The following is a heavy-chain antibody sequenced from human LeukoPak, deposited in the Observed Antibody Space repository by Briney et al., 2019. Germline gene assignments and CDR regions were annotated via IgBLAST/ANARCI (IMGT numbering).Heavy chain of an antibody. D-gene: IGHD4-11*01. V-gene: IGHV3-21*01. Sequence: GGSLRLSCAASGFTFSSYSMNWVRQAPGKGLEWVSSISSSSSYIYYADSVKGRFTISRGNAKNSLYLQMNSLRAEDTAVYYCARDRTVSTGGMDVWGQGTTVTVSS. CDR2: ISSSSSYI. CDR1: GFTFSSYS. CDR3: ARDRTVSTGGMDV. J-gene: IGHJ6*02.